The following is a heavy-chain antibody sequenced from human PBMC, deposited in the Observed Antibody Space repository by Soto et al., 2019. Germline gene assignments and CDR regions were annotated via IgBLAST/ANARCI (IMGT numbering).Heavy chain of an antibody. CDR2: ISSGGSTI. CDR1: GFTFTSHE. J-gene: IGHJ4*02. CDR3: AGSAWYAY. Sequence: SLRLSCAASGFTFTSHEMNWVRQAPGKGLEWVSYISSGGSTIYYADSVKGRFTISRDNSKNSLYLQMSSLRAEDAAVYYCAGSAWYAYWGQGTLVTVSS. V-gene: IGHV3-48*03. D-gene: IGHD6-19*01.